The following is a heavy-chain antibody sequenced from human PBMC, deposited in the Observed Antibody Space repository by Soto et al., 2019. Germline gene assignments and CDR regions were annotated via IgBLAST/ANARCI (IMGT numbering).Heavy chain of an antibody. Sequence: EVQLWESGGGLVQPGGSLRLSCAASGFTFSSYAMSWVRQAPGKGLEWVSGISGSGGSTYYADSVKGRFTISRDNSKNTLYLQMNSLRAEDTAVYYCATRPCSSTSCYAGDYWGQGTLVTVSS. CDR2: ISGSGGST. D-gene: IGHD2-2*01. CDR3: ATRPCSSTSCYAGDY. V-gene: IGHV3-23*01. CDR1: GFTFSSYA. J-gene: IGHJ4*02.